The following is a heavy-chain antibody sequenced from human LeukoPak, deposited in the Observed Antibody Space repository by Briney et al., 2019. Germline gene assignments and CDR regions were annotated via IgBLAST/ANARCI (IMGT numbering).Heavy chain of an antibody. CDR2: IYPGDSDT. CDR1: GYSITSYW. Sequence: GESLKIPCKGSGYSITSYWIGWVRQMPGKGLEWMGIIYPGDSDTRYSPSFQGQVTISADKSISTAYLQWSSLKASDTAMYYCAYCSSTSCSDAFDIWGQGTMVTVSS. D-gene: IGHD2-2*01. CDR3: AYCSSTSCSDAFDI. J-gene: IGHJ3*02. V-gene: IGHV5-51*01.